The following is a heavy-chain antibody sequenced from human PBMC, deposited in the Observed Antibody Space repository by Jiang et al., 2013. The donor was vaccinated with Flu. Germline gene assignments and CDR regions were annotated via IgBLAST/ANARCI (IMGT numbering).Heavy chain of an antibody. D-gene: IGHD4-17*01. J-gene: IGHJ3*02. Sequence: GAEVKKPGESLRISCKGSGYTFTSYWITLVRQMPGKDLEWMGNIDPSDSYTKDSPSFQGHVTISTDNSINTAYLQWSSLKASDTAIYYCARRFDYAGNGDGFDIWGQGTMVTVSS. CDR3: ARRFDYAGNGDGFDI. CDR2: IDPSDSYT. V-gene: IGHV5-10-1*01. CDR1: GYTFTSYW.